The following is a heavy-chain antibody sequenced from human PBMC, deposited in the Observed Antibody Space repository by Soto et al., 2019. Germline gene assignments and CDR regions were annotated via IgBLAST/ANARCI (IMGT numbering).Heavy chain of an antibody. V-gene: IGHV3-33*01. D-gene: IGHD3-10*01. CDR1: GFSVRTSG. CDR2: IWNDANNK. CDR3: ARDDNLQGNAFDV. Sequence: QVQLVESGGGVVQPERSLRLSCAASGFSVRTSGMHWVRQAPGKGLEWVALIWNDANNKVYADSVKGRFTISNDNSQNTIYLQMDSLRGEDTALYYCARDDNLQGNAFDVWGQGTMVSVSS. J-gene: IGHJ3*01.